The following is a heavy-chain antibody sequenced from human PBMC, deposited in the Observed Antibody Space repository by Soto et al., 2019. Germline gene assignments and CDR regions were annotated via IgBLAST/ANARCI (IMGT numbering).Heavy chain of an antibody. CDR3: ARQSGSSSFARHIVVVTAIRPGGYFDY. CDR1: GGSFSGYY. V-gene: IGHV4-34*01. D-gene: IGHD2-21*02. Sequence: SETLSLTCAVYGGSFSGYYWSWIRQPPGKGLEWIGEINHSGSTNYNPSLKSRVTISVDTSKNQFSLKLSSVTAADTAVYYCARQSGSSSFARHIVVVTAIRPGGYFDYWGQGTLVTVSS. J-gene: IGHJ4*02. CDR2: INHSGST.